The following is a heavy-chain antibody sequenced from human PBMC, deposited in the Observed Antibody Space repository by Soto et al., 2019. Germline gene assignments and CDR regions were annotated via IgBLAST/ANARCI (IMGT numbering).Heavy chain of an antibody. CDR3: ARDDIGVGLDH. D-gene: IGHD1-26*01. CDR1: GVTLRSYW. CDR2: INIDGSDT. J-gene: IGHJ4*02. V-gene: IGHV3-74*01. Sequence: GGSLRLACAASGVTLRSYWMYWVRQAPGKGLVWVSHINIDGSDTTYADSVRGRFTISRDNAKNTLYLQMNSLRAEDTAVYYCARDDIGVGLDHWGLGTQVTVSS.